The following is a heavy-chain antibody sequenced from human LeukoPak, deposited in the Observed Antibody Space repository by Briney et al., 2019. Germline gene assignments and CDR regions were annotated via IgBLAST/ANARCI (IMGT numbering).Heavy chain of an antibody. Sequence: GGSLRLSCAASGFTFSSYSMNWVRQAPGKGLEWVSSISSSSSYIYYADSVKGRFTISRDNAKNSLYLQMNSLRAEDTAVYYCAKDGGFYGSRDYFDCWGQGTLVTVSS. J-gene: IGHJ4*02. CDR1: GFTFSSYS. D-gene: IGHD3-10*01. CDR2: ISSSSSYI. CDR3: AKDGGFYGSRDYFDC. V-gene: IGHV3-21*04.